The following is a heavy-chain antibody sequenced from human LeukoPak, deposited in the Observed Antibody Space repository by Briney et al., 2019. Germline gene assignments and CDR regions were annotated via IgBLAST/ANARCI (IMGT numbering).Heavy chain of an antibody. D-gene: IGHD4-23*01. CDR2: INPNSGGT. CDR1: GYTFTGYY. Sequence: ASVKVSCTASGYTFTGYYMHWVRQAPGQGLEWMGWINPNSGGTNYAQKLQGRVTMTRDTSISTAYMELSSLRSDDTAVYYCARDQDDYGGPWGQGTLATVSS. V-gene: IGHV1-2*02. J-gene: IGHJ5*02. CDR3: ARDQDDYGGP.